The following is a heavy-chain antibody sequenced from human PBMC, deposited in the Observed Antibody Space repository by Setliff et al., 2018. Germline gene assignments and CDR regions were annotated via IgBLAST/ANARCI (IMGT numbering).Heavy chain of an antibody. D-gene: IGHD3-22*01. Sequence: PSETLSLTCTVSGASISSGDYYWNWIRQPPGRGLEWIGFIHYSGSTYYNPSLKSRLTISVDTSKNQFSLKLTSVAAADTAVYYCAGRGVYYDSSGNFDYWGQGTLVTVSS. J-gene: IGHJ4*02. CDR3: AGRGVYYDSSGNFDY. CDR2: IHYSGST. V-gene: IGHV4-30-4*08. CDR1: GASISSGDYY.